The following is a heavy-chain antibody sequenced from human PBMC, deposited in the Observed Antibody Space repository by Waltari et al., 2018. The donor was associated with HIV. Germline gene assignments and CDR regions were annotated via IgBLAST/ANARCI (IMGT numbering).Heavy chain of an antibody. D-gene: IGHD3-22*01. J-gene: IGHJ5*02. V-gene: IGHV3-33*01. Sequence: QVQLVESRGGVVQPGRSLRLSCAASGFTFSSYGMHWVRQAPGKGLEWVAVIWYDGSNKYYADSVKGRFTISRDNSKNTLYLQMNSLRAEDTAVYYCARESPQMTQMAVYYDSSGHWFDPWGQGTLVTVSS. CDR3: ARESPQMTQMAVYYDSSGHWFDP. CDR2: IWYDGSNK. CDR1: GFTFSSYG.